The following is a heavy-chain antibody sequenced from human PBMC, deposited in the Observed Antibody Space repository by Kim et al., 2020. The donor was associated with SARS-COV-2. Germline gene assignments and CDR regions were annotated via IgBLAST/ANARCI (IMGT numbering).Heavy chain of an antibody. CDR1: GGSISSSSYY. CDR2: IYYSGST. D-gene: IGHD3-10*01. J-gene: IGHJ4*02. Sequence: SETLSLTCTVSGGSISSSSYYWGWIRQPPGKGLEWIGSIYYSGSTYYNPSLESRVTISVDTSKNQFSLKLSSVTAADTAVYYCARTSDGSGSYYKMIGSEFDYGGQGTLVTVSS. CDR3: ARTSDGSGSYYKMIGSEFDY. V-gene: IGHV4-39*01.